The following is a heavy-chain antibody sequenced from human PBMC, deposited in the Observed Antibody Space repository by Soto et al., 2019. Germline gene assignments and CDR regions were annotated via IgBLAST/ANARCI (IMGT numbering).Heavy chain of an antibody. D-gene: IGHD3-22*01. CDR3: ARVGYYDSSGYFDY. J-gene: IGHJ4*02. CDR1: GFTFSSYG. V-gene: IGHV3-33*01. Sequence: QVQLVESGGGVVQPGRSLRLSCAASGFTFSSYGMHWVLQAPGKGLEWVAVIWYDGSNKYYADSVKGRFTISRDNSKNTLYLQMNSLRAEDTAVYYCARVGYYDSSGYFDYWGQGTLVTVSS. CDR2: IWYDGSNK.